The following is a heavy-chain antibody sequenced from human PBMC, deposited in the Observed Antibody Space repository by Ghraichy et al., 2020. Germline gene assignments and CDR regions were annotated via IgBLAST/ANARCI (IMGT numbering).Heavy chain of an antibody. CDR1: GFTFSSYW. CDR2: IKQDGSEK. CDR3: ATLARYSYVSGSPPDY. Sequence: GGSLRLSCAASGFTFSSYWMTWVRQAPGKGLEWVANIKQDGSEKYYVDSVKGRFTISRDNAKNSLYLQMNSLGAEDTAVYYCATLARYSYVSGSPPDYWGQGTLVTVSS. J-gene: IGHJ4*02. V-gene: IGHV3-7*01. D-gene: IGHD3-10*01.